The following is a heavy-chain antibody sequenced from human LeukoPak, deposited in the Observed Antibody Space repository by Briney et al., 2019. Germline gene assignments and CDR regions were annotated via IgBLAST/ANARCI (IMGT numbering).Heavy chain of an antibody. CDR3: ARDQGNGAFNI. CDR1: GGSVTTYH. D-gene: IGHD2-8*01. Sequence: KASETLSLTCTVSGGSVTTYHWSWIRQPPGKGLEWVGSIYNTGSTNFNPSLQSRGTISVETSKNQFSLKLSSVTAADTALYFCARDQGNGAFNIWGQGTMVTASP. V-gene: IGHV4-59*02. CDR2: IYNTGST. J-gene: IGHJ3*02.